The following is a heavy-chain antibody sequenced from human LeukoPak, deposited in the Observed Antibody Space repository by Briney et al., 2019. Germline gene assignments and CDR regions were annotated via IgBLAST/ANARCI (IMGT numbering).Heavy chain of an antibody. J-gene: IGHJ4*02. CDR1: GGSISSSSYY. D-gene: IGHD3-10*01. Sequence: SETLSLTCTVSGGSISSSSYYWGWIRQPPGKGLEWIGRIYYSGSTYYNPSLKSRVTISVDTSKNQFSLKLSSVTAADTAVYYCARRRRYGSGSYYPNFDYWGQGTLVTVSS. V-gene: IGHV4-39*01. CDR3: ARRRRYGSGSYYPNFDY. CDR2: IYYSGST.